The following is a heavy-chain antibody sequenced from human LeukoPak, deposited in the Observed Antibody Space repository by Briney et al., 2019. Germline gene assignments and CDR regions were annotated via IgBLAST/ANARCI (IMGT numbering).Heavy chain of an antibody. D-gene: IGHD3-3*01. Sequence: PGGSLRLSCAASGFTFSTYWMAWVRQAPGKGLEWVAIIKRDGSETNYVDSVRGRFSISRDNTENSLYLQMNSLRAEDTAVYYCAKTRSGSWGQGTPVTVSS. CDR2: IKRDGSET. CDR1: GFTFSTYW. CDR3: AKTRSGS. V-gene: IGHV3-7*02. J-gene: IGHJ5*02.